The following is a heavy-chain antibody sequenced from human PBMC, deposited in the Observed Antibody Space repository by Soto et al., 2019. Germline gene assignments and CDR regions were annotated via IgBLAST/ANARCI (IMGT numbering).Heavy chain of an antibody. D-gene: IGHD6-6*01. CDR2: IIPIFGTA. J-gene: IGHJ6*02. CDR3: ATIAARPNYYYGMDV. Sequence: QVQLVQSGAEVKKPGSSVKVSCKASGGTFSSYAISWVRQAPGQGLEWMGGIIPIFGTATYAQKFQGRVTITADESTSTAYMELISLSSEDTAVYYCATIAARPNYYYGMDVWGQGTTVTVSS. V-gene: IGHV1-69*01. CDR1: GGTFSSYA.